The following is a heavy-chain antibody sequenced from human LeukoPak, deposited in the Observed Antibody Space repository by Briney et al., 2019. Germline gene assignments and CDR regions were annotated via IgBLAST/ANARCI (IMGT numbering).Heavy chain of an antibody. J-gene: IGHJ6*02. D-gene: IGHD3-3*01. CDR1: GYTFISYG. V-gene: IGHV1-18*01. CDR2: ISGYNGNR. CDR3: ARTYDLIRAAANGMDV. Sequence: ASVKVSCKASGYTFISYGITWVRQAPGQGLEWMGWISGYNGNRKYAQNVQGRVTMTKDTSTSTAYMELTSLRSDDTAVYYCARTYDLIRAAANGMDVWGQGTTVAVSS.